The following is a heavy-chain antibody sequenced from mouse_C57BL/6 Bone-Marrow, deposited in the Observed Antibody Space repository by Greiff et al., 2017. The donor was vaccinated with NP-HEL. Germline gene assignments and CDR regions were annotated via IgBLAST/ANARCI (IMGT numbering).Heavy chain of an antibody. CDR3: ARHEEDTRGFAY. CDR2: FYPGSGSI. J-gene: IGHJ3*01. V-gene: IGHV1-62-2*01. D-gene: IGHD3-2*01. CDR1: GYTFTEYT. Sequence: VQLQESGAELVKPGASVKLSCKASGYTFTEYTIHWVKQRPGQGLEWIGWFYPGSGSIKYNEKFKDKATLTADKSSSTVYMELSRLTSEDSAVYCCARHEEDTRGFAYWGKGTLVTVSA.